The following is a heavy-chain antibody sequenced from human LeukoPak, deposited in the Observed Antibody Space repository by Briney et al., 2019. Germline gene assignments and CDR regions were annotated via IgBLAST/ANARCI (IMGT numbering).Heavy chain of an antibody. V-gene: IGHV1-18*01. CDR2: ISAYNGNT. D-gene: IGHD4-17*01. CDR3: ASGPVRDYVHGVIDY. J-gene: IGHJ4*02. CDR1: GYTFTSYG. Sequence: ASVKVSCKASGYTFTSYGISWVRQAPGQGLEWMGWISAYNGNTNYAQKLQGRVTMTTDTSTSTAYMELRSLRSDDTAVYYCASGPVRDYVHGVIDYWGQGTLVTVSS.